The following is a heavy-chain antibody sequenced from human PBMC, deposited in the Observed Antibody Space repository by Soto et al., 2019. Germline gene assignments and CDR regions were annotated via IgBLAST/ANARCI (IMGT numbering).Heavy chain of an antibody. CDR2: INHSGST. CDR3: ARGNYYGSGSYPNWFDP. Sequence: SETLSLTCAVYGGSFSGYYWSWIRQPPGKGLEWIGEINHSGSTNYNPSLKSRVTISVDTSKNQFSLKLSSVTAADTAVYYCARGNYYGSGSYPNWFDPWGQGTLVTVS. V-gene: IGHV4-34*01. J-gene: IGHJ5*02. CDR1: GGSFSGYY. D-gene: IGHD3-10*01.